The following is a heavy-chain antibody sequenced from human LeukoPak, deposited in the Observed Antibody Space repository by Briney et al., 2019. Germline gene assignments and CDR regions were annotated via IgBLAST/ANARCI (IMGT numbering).Heavy chain of an antibody. J-gene: IGHJ5*02. CDR3: ARVWFGKNWFDP. Sequence: SETLSLTCTVSGGSIINYSWSWIRQPAGKGLEWIGLIYTSGSTNYSPSLKSRVTMSVDTSKNQFSLQLTSVTAADTAVYYCARVWFGKNWFDPWGQGTLVTVSS. V-gene: IGHV4-4*07. D-gene: IGHD3-10*01. CDR1: GGSIINYS. CDR2: IYTSGST.